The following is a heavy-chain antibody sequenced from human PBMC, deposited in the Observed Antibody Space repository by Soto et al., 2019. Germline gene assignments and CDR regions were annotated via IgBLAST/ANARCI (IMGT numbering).Heavy chain of an antibody. D-gene: IGHD3-22*01. Sequence: SETLSLTCTVSGGSISSYYWSWIRQPPGKGLEWIGYIYYSGSTNYNPSLKSRVTISVDTSQSQFSLKLSSVTAADTAVYYCARDDSSGYYFDYWGQGTLVNVS. CDR2: IYYSGST. CDR3: ARDDSSGYYFDY. J-gene: IGHJ4*02. V-gene: IGHV4-59*01. CDR1: GGSISSYY.